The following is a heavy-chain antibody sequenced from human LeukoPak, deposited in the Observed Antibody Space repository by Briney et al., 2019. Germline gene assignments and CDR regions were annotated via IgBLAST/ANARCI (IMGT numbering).Heavy chain of an antibody. D-gene: IGHD4-17*01. V-gene: IGHV1-24*01. J-gene: IGHJ4*02. CDR3: ATATTVTTLPHDY. CDR1: GYTLTELS. Sequence: GASVRVSCKVSGYTLTELSMHWVRQAPGKGLEWMGGFDPEDGETIYAQKFQGRVTMTEDTSTDTAYMELSSLRSEDTAVYYCATATTVTTLPHDYWGQGTLVTVSS. CDR2: FDPEDGET.